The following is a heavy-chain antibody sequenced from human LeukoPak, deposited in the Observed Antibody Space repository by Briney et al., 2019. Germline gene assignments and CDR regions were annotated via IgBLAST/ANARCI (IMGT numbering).Heavy chain of an antibody. D-gene: IGHD3-22*01. V-gene: IGHV4-61*02. CDR3: ARELTMIVEEVALDAFDI. CDR1: GGSISSGSYY. J-gene: IGHJ3*02. Sequence: SQTLSLTCTVSGGSISSGSYYWSRIRQPAGKGLEWIGRIYTSGSTNYNPSLKSRVTISVDTSKNQFSLKLSSVTAADTAVYYCARELTMIVEEVALDAFDIWGQGTMVTVSS. CDR2: IYTSGST.